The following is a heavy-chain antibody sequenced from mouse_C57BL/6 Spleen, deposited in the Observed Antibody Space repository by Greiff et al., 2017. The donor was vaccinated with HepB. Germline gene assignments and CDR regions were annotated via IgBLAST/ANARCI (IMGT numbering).Heavy chain of an antibody. V-gene: IGHV3-6*01. CDR1: GYSITSGYY. Sequence: ESGPGLVKPSQSLSLTCSVTGYSITSGYYWNWIRQFPGNKLEWMGYISYDGSNNYNPSLKNRISITRDTSKNQFFLKLNSVTTEDTATYYCASVIYYGNSFAYWGQGTLVTVSA. CDR2: ISYDGSN. CDR3: ASVIYYGNSFAY. J-gene: IGHJ3*01. D-gene: IGHD2-1*01.